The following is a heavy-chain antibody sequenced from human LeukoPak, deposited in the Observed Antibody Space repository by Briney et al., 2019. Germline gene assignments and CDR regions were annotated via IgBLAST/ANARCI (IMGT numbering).Heavy chain of an antibody. J-gene: IGHJ4*02. CDR3: AKDIGSYYDY. Sequence: PWGSLRLSCAASGFTFDNYATHWVRQAPGKGLEWVSGITWNSGNIGYADSVKGRFTISRDNTRNSLYLQMNSLRAEDTAVYCCAKDIGSYYDYWGQGILVTVSS. D-gene: IGHD3-10*01. CDR1: GFTFDNYA. V-gene: IGHV3-9*01. CDR2: ITWNSGNI.